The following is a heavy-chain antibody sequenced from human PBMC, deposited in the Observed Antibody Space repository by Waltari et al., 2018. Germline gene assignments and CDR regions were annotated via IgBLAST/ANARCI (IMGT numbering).Heavy chain of an antibody. CDR1: GFTVSSNY. CDR2: IYSGGST. J-gene: IGHJ5*02. CDR3: ARGGRWELRWFDP. Sequence: EVQLVESGGGLIQPGGSLRLSCAASGFTVSSNYMSWVPQAPGKGLEWVSVIYSGGSTYYADSVKGRFTISRDNSKNTLYLQMNSLRAEDTAVYYCARGGRWELRWFDPWGQGTLVTVSS. V-gene: IGHV3-53*01. D-gene: IGHD1-26*01.